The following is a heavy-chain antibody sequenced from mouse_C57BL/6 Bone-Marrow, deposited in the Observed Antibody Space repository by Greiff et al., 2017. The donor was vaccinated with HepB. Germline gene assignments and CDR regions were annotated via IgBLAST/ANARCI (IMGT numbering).Heavy chain of an antibody. J-gene: IGHJ4*01. CDR3: TTWRDY. CDR1: GYTFTSYW. Sequence: VQLQQPGAELVKPGASVNLSCKASGYTFTSYWMHWVKQRPGRGLEWIGWIDPENGDTEYASKFQGKATITADTSSNTAYLQLSSLTSEDTAVYYCTTWRDYWGQGTSVTVSS. CDR2: IDPENGDT. V-gene: IGHV14-4*01.